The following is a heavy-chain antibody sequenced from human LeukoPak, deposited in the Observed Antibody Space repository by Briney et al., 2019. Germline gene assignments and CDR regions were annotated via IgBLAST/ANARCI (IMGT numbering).Heavy chain of an antibody. CDR3: ARDAAVASAFDI. D-gene: IGHD6-19*01. CDR1: GFTFSSYS. Sequence: GGSLRLSCAASGFTFSSYSTNWVRQAPGKGLEWVSSISSSSSYIYYADSVKGRFTISRDNAKNSLYLQMNSLRAEDTAVYYCARDAAVASAFDIWGQGTMVTVSS. V-gene: IGHV3-21*01. J-gene: IGHJ3*02. CDR2: ISSSSSYI.